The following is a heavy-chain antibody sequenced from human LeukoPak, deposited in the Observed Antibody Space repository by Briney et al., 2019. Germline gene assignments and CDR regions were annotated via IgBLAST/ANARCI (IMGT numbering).Heavy chain of an antibody. CDR1: GYTFTSYD. Sequence: ASVKVSCKASGYTFTSYDINWVRQATGQGLEWMGWMNPNSGNTGYAQKFQGRVTITRNTSISTAYMELSSLRSEDTAVYYCAREYSSSRYFDYWGQGTLVTVSS. J-gene: IGHJ4*02. CDR3: AREYSSSRYFDY. D-gene: IGHD6-6*01. CDR2: MNPNSGNT. V-gene: IGHV1-8*03.